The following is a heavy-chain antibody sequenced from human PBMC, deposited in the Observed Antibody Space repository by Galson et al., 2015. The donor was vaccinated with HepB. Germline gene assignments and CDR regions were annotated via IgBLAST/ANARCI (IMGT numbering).Heavy chain of an antibody. D-gene: IGHD3-22*01. J-gene: IGHJ4*02. CDR1: GSALSDLA. CDR3: ATAGDYYDNSAFDY. V-gene: IGHV1-24*01. CDR2: FDPEDGET. Sequence: VKVSCKVSGSALSDLALHWVRQAPGKGPEWMGGFDPEDGETIYAQKFQGRVTMTEDTSTDTAYMELSSLRSEDTALYFCATAGDYYDNSAFDYWGQGTVVTVSS.